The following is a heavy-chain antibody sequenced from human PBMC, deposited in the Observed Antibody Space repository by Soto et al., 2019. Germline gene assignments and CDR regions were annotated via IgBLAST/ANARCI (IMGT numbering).Heavy chain of an antibody. V-gene: IGHV4-30-2*01. CDR3: AREAYQMLWSAFDI. J-gene: IGHJ3*02. D-gene: IGHD2-2*01. CDR1: SGSFSTDGYS. Sequence: QLQLQESGSGLVKPSQTLSLTCAVSSGSFSTDGYSWIWIRQPPGKGLEWIGYIYRSGSDNYNPALKRRVTISLNTSKTQFSLKLSSVTAADTAVYYCAREAYQMLWSAFDIWGQGTRVTVSS. CDR2: IYRSGSD.